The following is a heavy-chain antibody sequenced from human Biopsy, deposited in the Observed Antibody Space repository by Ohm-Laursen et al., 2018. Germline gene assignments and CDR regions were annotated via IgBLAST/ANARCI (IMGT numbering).Heavy chain of an antibody. CDR2: IIPMFGTA. J-gene: IGHJ4*02. CDR1: GGTFINYA. CDR3: ALASFDY. V-gene: IGHV1-69*13. Sequence: ASVKVSCKASGGTFINYAISSVRQAPGQGLEWMGGIIPMFGTANYAQMFQGRVTISADESTSTSYMELSSLTTEDTAVYYCALASFDYWGQGTLVTVPS.